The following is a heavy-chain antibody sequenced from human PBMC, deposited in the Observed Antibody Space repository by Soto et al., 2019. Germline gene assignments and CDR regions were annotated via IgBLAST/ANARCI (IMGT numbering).Heavy chain of an antibody. CDR2: INPSGGST. CDR3: ARDLRVTTTPYYFDY. V-gene: IGHV1-46*01. Sequence: ASVKVSCKASGYIFTSYHIHWVRQAPGQGLEWMGIINPSGGSTSYAQKFQGRVTMTRDTSTSTVYMELSSLRSEDTAVYYCARDLRVTTTPYYFDYWGQGTLVTVSS. D-gene: IGHD4-17*01. J-gene: IGHJ4*02. CDR1: GYIFTSYH.